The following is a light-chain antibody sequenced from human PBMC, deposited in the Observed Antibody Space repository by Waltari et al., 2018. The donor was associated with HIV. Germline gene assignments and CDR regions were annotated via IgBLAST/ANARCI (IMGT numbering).Light chain of an antibody. CDR3: CSYAGSYTYV. CDR1: RSDVGGYNY. Sequence: QSALTQPRSVSGYPGQAVTISCTGTRSDVGGYNYFSWYQQHPGKSPKLMIYDVSKRPSGVPDRFSGSKSGNTASLTISGLQAEDEADYYCCSYAGSYTYVFGTGTKVTVL. V-gene: IGLV2-11*01. J-gene: IGLJ1*01. CDR2: DVS.